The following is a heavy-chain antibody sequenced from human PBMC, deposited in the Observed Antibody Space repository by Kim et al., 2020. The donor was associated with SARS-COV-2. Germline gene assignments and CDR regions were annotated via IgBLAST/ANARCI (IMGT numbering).Heavy chain of an antibody. CDR3: AREGAGEHLWQLAPGAFDI. CDR1: GFTFSSYG. J-gene: IGHJ3*02. Sequence: GGSLRLSCAASGFTFSSYGMHWVRQAPGKGLEWVAVIWYDGSNKYYADSVKGRFTISRDNSKNTLYLQMNSLRAEDTAVYYCAREGAGEHLWQLAPGAFDIWGQGTMVTVSS. D-gene: IGHD6-6*01. V-gene: IGHV3-33*01. CDR2: IWYDGSNK.